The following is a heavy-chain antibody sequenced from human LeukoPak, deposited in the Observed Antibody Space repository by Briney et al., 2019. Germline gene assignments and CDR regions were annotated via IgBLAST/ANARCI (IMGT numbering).Heavy chain of an antibody. Sequence: GASVKVSCKASGYTFSSYAISWVRQAPGQGLEWMGRIIPIFGTANYAQKFQGRVTITTDESTSTAYMELRSLRSDDTAVYYCARDHYDFWSGYYSPHSVFDYWGQGTLVTVSS. CDR2: IIPIFGTA. J-gene: IGHJ4*02. CDR1: GYTFSSYA. D-gene: IGHD3-3*01. CDR3: ARDHYDFWSGYYSPHSVFDY. V-gene: IGHV1-69*05.